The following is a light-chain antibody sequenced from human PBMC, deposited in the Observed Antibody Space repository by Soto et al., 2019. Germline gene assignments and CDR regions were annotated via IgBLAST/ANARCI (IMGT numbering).Light chain of an antibody. CDR1: QSISNH. J-gene: IGKJ1*01. CDR2: AAS. CDR3: QQSYSIPWT. V-gene: IGKV1-39*01. Sequence: DIQMTQSPSSLSASVEDRVIITCRASQSISNHLNWYQQKPGKAPKLLIFAASSLQSGIPSRFSGSGSGTDFTLTISSLQPEDFATYYCQQSYSIPWTFGQGTKV.